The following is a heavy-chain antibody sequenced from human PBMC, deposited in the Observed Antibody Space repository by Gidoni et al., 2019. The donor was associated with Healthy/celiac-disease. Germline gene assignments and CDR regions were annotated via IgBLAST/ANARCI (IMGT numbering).Heavy chain of an antibody. V-gene: IGHV3-48*01. CDR3: ARETYDSSGYYYSPPYYFDY. CDR1: GFTFSIYS. D-gene: IGHD3-22*01. Sequence: EVQLVESGGGLVQPGGSLRLSCAASGFTFSIYSMNWVRQAPGKGLEWVSYISSSSRTIYYADSVKGRFTISRDNAKNSLYLQMNSLRAEDTAVYYCARETYDSSGYYYSPPYYFDYWGQGTLVTVSS. J-gene: IGHJ4*02. CDR2: ISSSSRTI.